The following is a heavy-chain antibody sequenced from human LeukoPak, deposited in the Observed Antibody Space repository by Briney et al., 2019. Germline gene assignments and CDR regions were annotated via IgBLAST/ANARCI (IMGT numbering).Heavy chain of an antibody. Sequence: PGGSLRLSCTASGFPFSNYWMSWVRQAPGKGLEWVSAISGSGGSTYYADSVKGRFTISRDNSKNTLYLQMNSLRAEDTAVYYCAKDRLRYFDWLSRFDYWGQGTLVTVSS. J-gene: IGHJ4*02. CDR2: ISGSGGST. CDR1: GFPFSNYW. D-gene: IGHD3-9*01. V-gene: IGHV3-23*01. CDR3: AKDRLRYFDWLSRFDY.